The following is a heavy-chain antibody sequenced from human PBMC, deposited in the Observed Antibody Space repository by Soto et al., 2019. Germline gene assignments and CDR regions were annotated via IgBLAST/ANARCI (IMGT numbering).Heavy chain of an antibody. V-gene: IGHV4-39*01. CDR2: IYYSGST. CDR1: GGSISSSSYY. J-gene: IGHJ4*02. D-gene: IGHD4-17*01. CDR3: ARLHYGDYVCD. Sequence: SETLSLTCTVSGGSISSSSYYWGWIRQPPGKGLEWIGSIYYSGSTYYNPSLKSRVTISVDTSKNQFSLKLSSVTAADTAVYYCARLHYGDYVCDWGQGTLVTVSS.